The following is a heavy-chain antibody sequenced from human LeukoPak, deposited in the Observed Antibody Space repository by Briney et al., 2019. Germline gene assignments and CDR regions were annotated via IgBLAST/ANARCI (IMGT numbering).Heavy chain of an antibody. CDR2: IYYSGTT. CDR3: ARVYSSGRSGWFDP. Sequence: KSSETLSLTCTVSGGSISNYYWSWIRQPPGKGLEWIGYIYYSGTTNYNPSLKSRVTLSLDTSKNQFSLKLSSVTAADTAVFYCARVYSSGRSGWFDPWGQGTLVTVSS. V-gene: IGHV4-59*12. CDR1: GGSISNYY. J-gene: IGHJ5*02. D-gene: IGHD6-19*01.